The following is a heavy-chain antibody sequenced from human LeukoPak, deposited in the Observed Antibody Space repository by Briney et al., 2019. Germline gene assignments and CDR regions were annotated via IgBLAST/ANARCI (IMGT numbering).Heavy chain of an antibody. CDR3: ARDFVVITENWFDP. V-gene: IGHV7-4-1*02. CDR2: NNTNTGNP. J-gene: IGHJ5*02. CDR1: GYTFTSYA. Sequence: ASVKVSCKASGYTFTSYAMNWVRQAPGQGLEWMGWNNTNTGNPTYAQGFTGRFVFSLDTSVSTAYLQISSLKAEDTAVYYCARDFVVITENWFDPWGQGTLVTVSS. D-gene: IGHD3-22*01.